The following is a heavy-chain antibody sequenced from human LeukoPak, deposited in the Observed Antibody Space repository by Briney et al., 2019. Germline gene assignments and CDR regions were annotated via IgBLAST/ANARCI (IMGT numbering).Heavy chain of an antibody. CDR1: GGSISNSYY. CDR3: ARVSSDAFDI. CDR2: LYYSGST. V-gene: IGHV4-61*05. J-gene: IGHJ3*02. Sequence: PSETLSLTCTVSGGSISNSYYWGWIRQPPGKGLEWIGYLYYSGSTNYNPSLKSRVIISVDKSKNQFSLKMSSVTAADTAVYYCARVSSDAFDIWGQGTMVTVSS. D-gene: IGHD6-6*01.